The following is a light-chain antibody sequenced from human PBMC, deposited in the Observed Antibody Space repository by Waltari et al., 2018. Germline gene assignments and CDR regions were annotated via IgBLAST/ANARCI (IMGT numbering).Light chain of an antibody. CDR1: QSLLHSNGNTF. CDR2: RVS. J-gene: IGKJ1*01. Sequence: DVVMTQSPLSLPVTVGPTASISCRYSQSLLHSNGNTFLIWFHQRPGQSPRRLIYRVSDRESGVPDRFSGSGSGTDFTLKISGVEAEDVGVYYCMQATHWPLTFGQGTKVEIQ. CDR3: MQATHWPLT. V-gene: IGKV2-30*02.